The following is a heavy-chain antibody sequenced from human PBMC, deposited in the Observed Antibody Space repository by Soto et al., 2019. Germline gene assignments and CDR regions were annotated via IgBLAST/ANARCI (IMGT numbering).Heavy chain of an antibody. CDR2: IYHSGST. CDR1: GGSISSGGYS. J-gene: IGHJ5*02. V-gene: IGHV4-30-2*01. CDR3: SRASGYCSGSICPVWWFDP. D-gene: IGHD2-15*01. Sequence: QLQLQESGSGLVKPSQTLSLTCAVSGGSISSGGYSWSWIRQPHGKGLEWIGDIYHSGSTYYTPFLTLRVTISVDRSKKQFSLKLISVSAADTAVYYRSRASGYCSGSICPVWWFDPWGQGTLVTVSS.